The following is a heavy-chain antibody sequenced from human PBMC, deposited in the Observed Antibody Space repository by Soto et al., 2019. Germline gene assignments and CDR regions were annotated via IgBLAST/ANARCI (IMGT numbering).Heavy chain of an antibody. J-gene: IGHJ4*02. CDR3: AIGGASPPGRDFDY. CDR1: GGSFSGYY. CDR2: INHSGST. D-gene: IGHD3-16*01. V-gene: IGHV4-34*01. Sequence: QVQLQQWGAGLLKPSETLSLTCAVYGGSFSGYYWSWIRQPPGKGLEWIGEINHSGSTNYKPSLKSRVTISVDTSKNQFSLKLSSVTAADTDVYYCAIGGASPPGRDFDYWGQGTLVTVSS.